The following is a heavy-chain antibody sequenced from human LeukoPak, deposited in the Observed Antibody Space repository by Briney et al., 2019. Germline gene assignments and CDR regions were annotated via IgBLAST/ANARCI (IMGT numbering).Heavy chain of an antibody. CDR2: IYYSGST. D-gene: IGHD6-19*01. J-gene: IGHJ4*02. CDR1: GGSISSSSYY. Sequence: KPSETLSLTCTVSGGSISSSSYYWGWIRQPPGKGLEWVGSIYYSGSTYYNPSLKSRVTILLDTSKNQFSLKLTSVTAADTAVYYCARVPISGGWYDYWGQGTLATVSS. V-gene: IGHV4-39*07. CDR3: ARVPISGGWYDY.